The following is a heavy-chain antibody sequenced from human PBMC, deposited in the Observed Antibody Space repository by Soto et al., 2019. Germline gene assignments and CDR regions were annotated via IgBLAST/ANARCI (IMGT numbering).Heavy chain of an antibody. J-gene: IGHJ5*02. Sequence: TSETLSLTCAVSGGSISSGGYSWSWIRQPPGKGLEWIGYIYHSGSTYYNPSLKSRVTISVDRSKNQFSLKLSSVTAADTAVYYCARFRYGRNSGWFDPWGQGTLVTVSS. V-gene: IGHV4-30-2*01. CDR2: IYHSGST. CDR3: ARFRYGRNSGWFDP. CDR1: GGSISSGGYS. D-gene: IGHD4-17*01.